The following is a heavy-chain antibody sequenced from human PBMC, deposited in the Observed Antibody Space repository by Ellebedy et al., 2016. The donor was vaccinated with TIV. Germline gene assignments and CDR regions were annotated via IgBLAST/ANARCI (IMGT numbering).Heavy chain of an antibody. V-gene: IGHV4-61*01. CDR2: IYYSGST. D-gene: IGHD4-17*01. CDR1: GGSVSSGSYY. J-gene: IGHJ3*02. CDR3: ARDRGEVTTGDVAFDI. Sequence: MPSETLSLTCTVSGGSVSSGSYYWSWIRQPPGKGLEWIGFIYYSGSTNYNPSLKSRVTISLDTSKNQFSLKLSSVTAADTAVYYCARDRGEVTTGDVAFDIWGQGTMVTVSS.